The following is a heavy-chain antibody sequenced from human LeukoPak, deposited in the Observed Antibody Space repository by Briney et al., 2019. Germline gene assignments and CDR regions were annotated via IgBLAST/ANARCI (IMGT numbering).Heavy chain of an antibody. CDR2: IYYSGST. CDR3: ARDPTIDY. Sequence: SETLSLTCTVSGGSISSYYWSWIRQPPGKGLEWIGYIYYSGSTNYNPSLKSRVTISVDTSKNQFSLKLSSVTAADTAVYYCARDPTIDYWGQGTLVTVSS. J-gene: IGHJ4*02. V-gene: IGHV4-59*01. CDR1: GGSISSYY.